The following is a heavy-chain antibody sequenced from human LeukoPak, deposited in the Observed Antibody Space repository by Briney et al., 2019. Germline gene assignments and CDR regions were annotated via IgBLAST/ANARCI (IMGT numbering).Heavy chain of an antibody. Sequence: ASVTVSCNASGYTFTSYDINWVRHAAGQGLEWMGWMNPNSGNTGYAQKFQGRVTITRTTSISTAYMELSSLRSEDTAVYYCARVSASGSKTNFDCWGQGTLVTVSS. CDR3: ARVSASGSKTNFDC. CDR1: GYTFTSYD. CDR2: MNPNSGNT. J-gene: IGHJ4*02. V-gene: IGHV1-8*03. D-gene: IGHD2-21*01.